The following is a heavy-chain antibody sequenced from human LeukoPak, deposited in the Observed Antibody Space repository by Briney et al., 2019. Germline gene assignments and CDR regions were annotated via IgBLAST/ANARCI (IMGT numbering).Heavy chain of an antibody. CDR2: IKQDGSEK. V-gene: IGHV3-7*01. D-gene: IGHD6-13*01. Sequence: QPGGSLRLSCAASGFTFSAYGMNWVRQAPGKGLEWVANIKQDGSEKYYVDSVKGRFTISRDNAKNSLYLQMNSLRAEDTAVYYCARDKYSSSWYAAGWFDPWGQGTLVTVSS. CDR1: GFTFSAYG. CDR3: ARDKYSSSWYAAGWFDP. J-gene: IGHJ5*02.